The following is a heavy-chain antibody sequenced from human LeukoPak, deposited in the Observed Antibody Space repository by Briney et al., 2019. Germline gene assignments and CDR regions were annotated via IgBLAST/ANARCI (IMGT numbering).Heavy chain of an antibody. Sequence: GGSLRLSCAASAFTFRTYTMNWVRQAPGKGLEWVSSISSTSSYIYYADSVKGRFTISRDNSKNTLYLQMNSLRAEDTAVSYCAKEALVGINYYDLWSGYNSYYDYCGQGTLVTVSS. D-gene: IGHD3-3*01. CDR1: AFTFRTYT. CDR2: ISSTSSYI. J-gene: IGHJ4*02. CDR3: AKEALVGINYYDLWSGYNSYYDY. V-gene: IGHV3-21*01.